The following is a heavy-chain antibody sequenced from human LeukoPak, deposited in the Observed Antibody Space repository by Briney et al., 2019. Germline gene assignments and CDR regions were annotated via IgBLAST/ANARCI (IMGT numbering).Heavy chain of an antibody. J-gene: IGHJ6*04. V-gene: IGHV3-21*01. CDR3: ARATEPIVVVPAAIGV. D-gene: IGHD2-2*01. CDR1: GFTFSSYS. CDR2: ISSSSSYI. Sequence: GGSLRLSCAASGFTFSSYSMNWVRQAPGKGLEWVSSISSSSSYIYYADSVKGRFTISRDNAKNSLYLQMNSLRAEDTAVYYCARATEPIVVVPAAIGVWGKGTTVTVSS.